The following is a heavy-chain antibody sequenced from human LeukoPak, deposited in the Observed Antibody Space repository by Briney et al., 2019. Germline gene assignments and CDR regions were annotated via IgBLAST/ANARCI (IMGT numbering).Heavy chain of an antibody. CDR3: ARDSPLPGIAVAGTAGGDY. D-gene: IGHD6-19*01. V-gene: IGHV3-48*02. Sequence: PGGSLRLSCAASGFTFSSYSMNWVRQAPGKGLEWVSYISSSSTIYYADSVKGRFTISRDNAKNSLYLQMNSLRDEDTAVYYCARDSPLPGIAVAGTAGGDYWGQGTLVTVSS. CDR1: GFTFSSYS. J-gene: IGHJ4*02. CDR2: ISSSSTI.